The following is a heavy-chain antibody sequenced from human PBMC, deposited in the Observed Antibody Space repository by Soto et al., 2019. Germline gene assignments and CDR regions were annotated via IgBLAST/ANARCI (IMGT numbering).Heavy chain of an antibody. V-gene: IGHV1-18*01. CDR1: GYTFTSYG. D-gene: IGHD5-12*01. Sequence: QVQLVQSGGEVKKPGASVKLSCTASGYTFTSYGISWVRQAPGQGLEWMGWISAYNGKTNYAQNVQGRVTMTTDTPXRTAYMDLRSLRSDDTAVYYCARGGDVNYYHGMDVWGQGTTVTVSS. CDR2: ISAYNGKT. J-gene: IGHJ6*02. CDR3: ARGGDVNYYHGMDV.